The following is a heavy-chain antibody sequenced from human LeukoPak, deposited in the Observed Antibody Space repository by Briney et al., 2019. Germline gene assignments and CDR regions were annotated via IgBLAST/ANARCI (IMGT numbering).Heavy chain of an antibody. CDR1: GYTFTSYY. V-gene: IGHV1-46*01. D-gene: IGHD4-17*01. Sequence: GASVKVSCKASGYTFTSYYMHWVRQAPGQGLEWMGIINPSGGSTSYAQKFQGRVTMTRNTSISTAYMELSSLRSEDTAVYYCARGRSGYGDFYYYYYGMDVWGQGTTVTVSS. J-gene: IGHJ6*02. CDR3: ARGRSGYGDFYYYYYGMDV. CDR2: INPSGGST.